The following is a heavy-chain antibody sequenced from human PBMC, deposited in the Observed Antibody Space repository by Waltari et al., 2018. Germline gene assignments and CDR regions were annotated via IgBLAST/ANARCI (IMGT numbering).Heavy chain of an antibody. D-gene: IGHD4-17*01. Sequence: QVQLVQSGAEVKKPGASVKVSCKASGYTFPGYHMHWLRQAPGQGLEWMGRINPNSGGTNYAQKFQGRVTMTRDTSISTAYMELSRLRSDDTAVYYCASYYGDYEYFDYWGQGTLVTVSS. J-gene: IGHJ4*02. CDR1: GYTFPGYH. CDR2: INPNSGGT. CDR3: ASYYGDYEYFDY. V-gene: IGHV1-2*06.